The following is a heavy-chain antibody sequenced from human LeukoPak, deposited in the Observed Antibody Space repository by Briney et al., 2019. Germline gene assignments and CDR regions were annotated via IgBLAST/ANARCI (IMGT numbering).Heavy chain of an antibody. J-gene: IGHJ4*02. V-gene: IGHV3-66*04. CDR1: GFTVSSNY. D-gene: IGHD3-10*01. CDR3: ARHIWFGELLAFDY. CDR2: IYSGGST. Sequence: GGSLRLSCAASGFTVSSNYMSWVRQAPGKGLEWASVIYSGGSTYYADSVKGRFTISRDNSKNTLYLQMNSLRAEDTAVYYCARHIWFGELLAFDYWGQGTLVTVSS.